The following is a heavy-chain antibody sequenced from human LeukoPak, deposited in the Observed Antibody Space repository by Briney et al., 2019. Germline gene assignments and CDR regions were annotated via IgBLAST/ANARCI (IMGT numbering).Heavy chain of an antibody. Sequence: GGSLRLSCAASGFTFSSYNINWVRQAPGKGLEWVSYINSSSSTIYYADSVKGRFTISRDNAKNSLYLQMDSLRAEDTAVYYCASNPSGTGDFDYWGQGTLVTVSS. J-gene: IGHJ4*02. D-gene: IGHD3-10*01. CDR3: ASNPSGTGDFDY. CDR2: INSSSSTI. CDR1: GFTFSSYN. V-gene: IGHV3-48*01.